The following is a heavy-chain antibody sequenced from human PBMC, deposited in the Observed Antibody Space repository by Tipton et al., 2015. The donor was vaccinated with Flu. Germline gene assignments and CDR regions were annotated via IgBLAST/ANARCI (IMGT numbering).Heavy chain of an antibody. J-gene: IGHJ4*02. V-gene: IGHV3-11*01. CDR2: ISSSGSTI. D-gene: IGHD6-19*01. CDR3: AKVIPEPVAGLDY. Sequence: GSLRLSCAASGFTFSDDYMSWIRQAPGKGLEWISHISSSGSTINYADSVKGRFTISRDNAKNTLYLQMNSLRAEDTAVYYCAKVIPEPVAGLDYWGQGTLVTVSS. CDR1: GFTFSDDY.